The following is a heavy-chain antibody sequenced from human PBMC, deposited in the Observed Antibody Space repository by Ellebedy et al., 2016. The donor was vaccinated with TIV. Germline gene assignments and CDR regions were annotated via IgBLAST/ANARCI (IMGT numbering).Heavy chain of an antibody. Sequence: SETLSLTXTVSGGSIRSYSWNWVRQPPGKGLEWIGYISYSGTTNYNPSLKSRVTISVDTPKKQFSLKLSSVIAADTAVYYCARQDDASGYYLGLDYWGQGTLVTVSS. J-gene: IGHJ4*02. D-gene: IGHD3-22*01. CDR3: ARQDDASGYYLGLDY. V-gene: IGHV4-59*08. CDR2: ISYSGTT. CDR1: GGSIRSYS.